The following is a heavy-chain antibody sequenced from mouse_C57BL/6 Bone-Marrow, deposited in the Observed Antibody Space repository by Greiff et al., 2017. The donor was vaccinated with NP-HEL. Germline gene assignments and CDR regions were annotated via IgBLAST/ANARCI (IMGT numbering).Heavy chain of an antibody. CDR2: LSYSGST. CDR3: ARYNYYGSSYWYFDV. Sequence: EVNVVESGPGLAKPSQTLSLTCSVTGYSITSAYWNWIRKFPGNKLEYMGYLSYSGSTYYNPSLKSRISITRDTSKNQYYLQLNSVTTEDTATYYCARYNYYGSSYWYFDVWGTGTTVTVSS. V-gene: IGHV3-8*01. D-gene: IGHD1-1*01. J-gene: IGHJ1*03. CDR1: GYSITSAY.